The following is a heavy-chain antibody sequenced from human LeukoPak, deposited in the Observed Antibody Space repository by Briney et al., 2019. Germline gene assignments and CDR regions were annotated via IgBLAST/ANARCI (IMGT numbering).Heavy chain of an antibody. V-gene: IGHV3-7*01. J-gene: IGHJ4*02. D-gene: IGHD1-1*01. CDR1: GFTFNSYW. CDR3: ARVGAGPFDY. Sequence: GGSLRLSCVVSGFTFNSYWMSWVRQAPGKGLEWAANIKQDGSEKHYVDSVKGRFTISRDNAKNSLYLQMDSLRAEDTAVYYCARVGAGPFDYWGQGTLVTVSS. CDR2: IKQDGSEK.